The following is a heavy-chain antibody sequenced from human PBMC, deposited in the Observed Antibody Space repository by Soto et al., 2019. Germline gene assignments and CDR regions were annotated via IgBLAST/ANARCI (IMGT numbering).Heavy chain of an antibody. Sequence: QVQQQPWGAGLLKPSETLSLTCAVYAGSFSHYYWNWIRQSPGKGLEWIGKIKHSGSSNYNPSLRSRVSISVYMSKNQFSLRLTSVTAADTAVYYCARGGSSDWQVALDIWGQGTMVTVSS. CDR2: IKHSGSS. CDR3: ARGGSSDWQVALDI. J-gene: IGHJ3*02. V-gene: IGHV4-34*01. CDR1: AGSFSHYY. D-gene: IGHD6-19*01.